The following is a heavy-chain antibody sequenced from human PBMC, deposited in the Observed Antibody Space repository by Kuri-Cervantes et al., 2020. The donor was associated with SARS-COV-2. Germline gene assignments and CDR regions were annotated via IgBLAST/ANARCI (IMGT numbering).Heavy chain of an antibody. CDR3: ASRYCSGGSCYGGPYYFDY. J-gene: IGHJ4*02. Sequence: SQTLSLTCAVYGGSFSGYYWSWIRQPPGKGLEWIGEINHSGSTNYNPSLKSRVTISVDTSKSQFSLKLSSVTAADTAVYYCASRYCSGGSCYGGPYYFDYWGQGTLVTVSS. V-gene: IGHV4-34*01. CDR2: INHSGST. CDR1: GGSFSGYY. D-gene: IGHD2-15*01.